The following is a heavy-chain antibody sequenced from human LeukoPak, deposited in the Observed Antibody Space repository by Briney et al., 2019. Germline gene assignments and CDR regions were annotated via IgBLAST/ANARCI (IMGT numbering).Heavy chain of an antibody. CDR3: AKDPGSVVPNWFDP. CDR2: ISGSGGST. V-gene: IGHV3-23*01. J-gene: IGHJ5*02. D-gene: IGHD2-15*01. CDR1: GFTFINAY. Sequence: GGSLRLSCAASGFTFINAYMSWVRQAPGKGLEWVSAISGSGGSTYYADSVKGRFTISRDNSKNTLYLQMNSLRAEDTAVYYCAKDPGSVVPNWFDPWGQGTLVTVSS.